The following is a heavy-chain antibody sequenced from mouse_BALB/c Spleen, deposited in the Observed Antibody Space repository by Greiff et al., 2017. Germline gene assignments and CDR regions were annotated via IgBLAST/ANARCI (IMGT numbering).Heavy chain of an antibody. CDR1: GFTFSDYY. CDR2: ISDGGSYT. J-gene: IGHJ4*01. CDR3: ARIYYGTFYAMDY. D-gene: IGHD2-1*01. V-gene: IGHV5-4*02. Sequence: EVKLVESGGGLVKPGGSLKLSCAASGFTFSDYYMYWVRQTPEKRLEWVATISDGGSYTYYPDSVKGRFTISRDNAKNNLYLQMSSLKSEDTAMYYCARIYYGTFYAMDYWGEGNSVTGSS.